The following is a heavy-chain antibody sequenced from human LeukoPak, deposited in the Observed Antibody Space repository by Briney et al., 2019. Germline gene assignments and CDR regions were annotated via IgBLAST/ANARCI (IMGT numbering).Heavy chain of an antibody. CDR3: ASSPRLTTSWFLFDS. CDR1: SDSFSNYY. D-gene: IGHD2-2*01. CDR2: VYYSGST. V-gene: IGHV4-59*08. J-gene: IGHJ5*01. Sequence: SETLSLTCSVSSDSFSNYYWTWIRQPPRKGLEWICYVYYSGSTNYNPSPKTRLHLSVDTSKNRFCLKLSSVTAAVTAVYYCASSPRLTTSWFLFDSWGHGTLVTVSS.